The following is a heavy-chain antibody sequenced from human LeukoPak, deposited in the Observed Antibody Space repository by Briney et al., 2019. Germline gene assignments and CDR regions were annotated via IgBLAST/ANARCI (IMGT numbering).Heavy chain of an antibody. V-gene: IGHV3-48*03. Sequence: PGGSLRLSCAASGFTFSSYEINWVRQAPGKGLEWVSYISSSGSTMYYAASVKGRFTISRDNAKNSLYLQMNSLRAEDTAVYYCARGGYYYDSSAYVSLDSWGQGTLVTVSS. D-gene: IGHD3-22*01. J-gene: IGHJ4*02. CDR3: ARGGYYYDSSAYVSLDS. CDR2: ISSSGSTM. CDR1: GFTFSSYE.